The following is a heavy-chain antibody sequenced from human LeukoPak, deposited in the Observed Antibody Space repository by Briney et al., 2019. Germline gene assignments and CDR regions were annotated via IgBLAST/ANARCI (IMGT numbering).Heavy chain of an antibody. CDR3: ARRPIVGLTTPDY. D-gene: IGHD1-26*01. J-gene: IGHJ4*02. V-gene: IGHV1-2*02. CDR1: GYTFTGYY. CDR2: INPSSGGT. Sequence: ASVKVSCKASGYTFTGYYMHWVRQAPGQGLEWMGWINPSSGGTNYAQKFQGRVTMTRDTSLSTAYMELSRLRSDDTAVYYCARRPIVGLTTPDYWGQGTLVTVSS.